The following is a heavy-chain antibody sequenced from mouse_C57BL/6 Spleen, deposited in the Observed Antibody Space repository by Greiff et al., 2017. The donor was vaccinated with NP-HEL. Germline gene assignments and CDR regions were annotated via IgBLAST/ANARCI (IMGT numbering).Heavy chain of an antibody. Sequence: AYTFTDYYMHRVKQSHGKSLEWIGVINPYTGGTSYNQKFKGKATLTVDKSSSTAYMELNSLTSEDSAVYYCASNYYGSSPFAYWGQGTLVTVSA. CDR2: INPYTGGT. V-gene: IGHV1-19*01. CDR3: ASNYYGSSPFAY. CDR1: AYTFTDYY. J-gene: IGHJ3*01. D-gene: IGHD1-1*01.